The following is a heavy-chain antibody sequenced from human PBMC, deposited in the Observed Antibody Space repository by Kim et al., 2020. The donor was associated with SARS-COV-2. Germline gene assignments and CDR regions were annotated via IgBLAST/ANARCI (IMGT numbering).Heavy chain of an antibody. CDR2: ISPYNGNT. Sequence: ASVKVSCKASGYTFTSYGIGWVRQAPGQGLEWMGWISPYNGNTNYAQKFQGRVTMTTDTPTSTAYMEMRRLRSDDTAVYYCARSGSYYDGHNDYWGQGTLVTVSS. CDR1: GYTFTSYG. V-gene: IGHV1-18*01. J-gene: IGHJ4*02. CDR3: ARSGSYYDGHNDY. D-gene: IGHD1-26*01.